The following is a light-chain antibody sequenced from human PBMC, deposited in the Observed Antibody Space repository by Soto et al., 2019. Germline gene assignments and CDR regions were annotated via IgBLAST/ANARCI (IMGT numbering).Light chain of an antibody. J-gene: IGKJ1*01. V-gene: IGKV3-20*01. CDR1: QSVSSSY. CDR2: GAS. CDR3: QQYGSSPRVA. Sequence: EIVLTQSPGTLSLSPGERATLSCRASQSVSSSYLAWYQQKPGQAPRLLIYGASSRATGIPDRFSGSGSGTDFTLTISRLEPEDFAVYYCQQYGSSPRVAVGQGTKVDIK.